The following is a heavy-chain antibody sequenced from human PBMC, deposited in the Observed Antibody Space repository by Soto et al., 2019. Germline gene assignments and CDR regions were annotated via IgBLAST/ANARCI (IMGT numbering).Heavy chain of an antibody. D-gene: IGHD1-26*01. CDR3: ARDKVYGGSYPGAFDI. J-gene: IGHJ3*02. V-gene: IGHV3-21*01. Sequence: PGGSLRLSCAASGFIFSDHYMTWVRQAPGKGLEWVSSISGSSVYIFQADSLKGRFTISRDNAKNSLFLQMNSLRAEDTAVYYCARDKVYGGSYPGAFDIWGQGTMVTVSS. CDR2: ISGSSVYI. CDR1: GFIFSDHY.